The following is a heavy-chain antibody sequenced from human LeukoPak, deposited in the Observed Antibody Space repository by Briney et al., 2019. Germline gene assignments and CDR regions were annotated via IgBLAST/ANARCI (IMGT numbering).Heavy chain of an antibody. CDR1: GFTFSWYW. Sequence: TGGSLRLSCEASGFTFSWYWMHWVRQAPGKGLVWVSRIHADGSSPSYADSVQGRFTISRDNAKNTLYLQLNSLRAEDTAVYYCARRANGFDYWGQGTLLTVSS. CDR3: ARRANGFDY. CDR2: IHADGSSP. V-gene: IGHV3-74*01. J-gene: IGHJ4*02.